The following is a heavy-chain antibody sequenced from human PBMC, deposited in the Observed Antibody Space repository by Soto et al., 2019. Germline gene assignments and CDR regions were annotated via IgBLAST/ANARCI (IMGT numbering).Heavy chain of an antibody. CDR2: IYWDDDK. CDR3: AHALLFCTGGSCSTWFDS. CDR1: GFSLSTHGVG. V-gene: IGHV2-5*02. Sequence: QITLKESGPTLVKPTQTLTLTCTFSGFSLSTHGVGVGWIRQPAGKALEWLALIYWDDDKRYSASLNSRLTITKDTSKNQVVPTMTNVDPVDTAPYYCAHALLFCTGGSCSTWFDSWGPGTLVTVSS. D-gene: IGHD2-15*01. J-gene: IGHJ5*01.